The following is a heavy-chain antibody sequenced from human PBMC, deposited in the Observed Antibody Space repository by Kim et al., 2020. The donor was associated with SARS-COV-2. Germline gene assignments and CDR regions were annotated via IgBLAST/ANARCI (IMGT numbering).Heavy chain of an antibody. Sequence: GGSLRLSCAASGFTFDDYAMHWVRQAPGKGLEWVSGISWNSGNIGYADSVKGRFTISRDNAKNSLYLQMNSLRAEDTALYYCAKIRWDFTDYGMDVWGQG. V-gene: IGHV3-9*01. CDR2: ISWNSGNI. J-gene: IGHJ6*02. CDR3: AKIRWDFTDYGMDV. D-gene: IGHD2-8*02. CDR1: GFTFDDYA.